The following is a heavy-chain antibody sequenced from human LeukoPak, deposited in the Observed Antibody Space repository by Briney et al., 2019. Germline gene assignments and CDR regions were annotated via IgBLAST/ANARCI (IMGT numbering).Heavy chain of an antibody. V-gene: IGHV6-1*01. Sequence: SQTLSLTCAISGDSVSSNIAAWNWIRQSPSRGPEWLGRTYYRSGWYIDYAASVKGRLTINPDTSKNQFSLQLNSVTPEDTGVYYCTRDQDGMDVWGQGTTVTVSS. CDR2: TYYRSGWYI. J-gene: IGHJ6*02. CDR3: TRDQDGMDV. CDR1: GDSVSSNIAA.